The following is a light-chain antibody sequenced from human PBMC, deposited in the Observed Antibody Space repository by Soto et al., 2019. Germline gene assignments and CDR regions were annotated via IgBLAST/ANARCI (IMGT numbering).Light chain of an antibody. CDR3: CSNAGSYSYV. CDR1: SSDVGGYNY. V-gene: IGLV2-11*01. J-gene: IGLJ1*01. CDR2: DVS. Sequence: QSALTQPRSVSGSPGQSVTISCTGTSSDVGGYNYVSWYQQHLGKAPKLMIYDVSKRPSGVPDRFSGSKSGNTASLTISGLQAEDEADYYCCSNAGSYSYVFGTGTKLTVL.